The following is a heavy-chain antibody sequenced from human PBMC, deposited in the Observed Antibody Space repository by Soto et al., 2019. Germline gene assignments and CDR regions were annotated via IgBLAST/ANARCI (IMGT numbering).Heavy chain of an antibody. D-gene: IGHD2-15*01. CDR2: IIPIFGTA. CDR1: GGTFSSYA. V-gene: IGHV1-69*13. CDR3: ARSGYCSGGSCVNWFDS. Sequence: SVKVSCKASGGTFSSYAISWVRQAPGQGLEWMGGIIPIFGTANYAQKFQGRVTITADESTSTAYMELSSLRSEDTAVYYCARSGYCSGGSCVNWFDSWGQGTLVTVSS. J-gene: IGHJ5*01.